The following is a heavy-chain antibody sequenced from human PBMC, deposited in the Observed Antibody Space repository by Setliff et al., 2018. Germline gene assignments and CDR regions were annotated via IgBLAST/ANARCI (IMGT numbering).Heavy chain of an antibody. Sequence: GGSLRLSCAASAFTFSSYEMNWVRQAPGKGLEWVANIKQDGSEKYYVDSVKGRFTISRDNAKNSLYLQITSLRAEDTAVYYCARGAHAYGYWGQGTLVTVSS. CDR3: ARGAHAYGY. CDR1: AFTFSSYE. V-gene: IGHV3-7*01. CDR2: IKQDGSEK. D-gene: IGHD5-18*01. J-gene: IGHJ4*02.